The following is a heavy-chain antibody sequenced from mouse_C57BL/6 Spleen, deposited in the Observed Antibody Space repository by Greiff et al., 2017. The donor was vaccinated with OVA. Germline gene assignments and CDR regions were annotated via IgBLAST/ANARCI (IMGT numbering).Heavy chain of an antibody. CDR2: IDPSDSYT. CDR3: AKGIYYGYPYAMDY. CDR1: GYTFTSYW. D-gene: IGHD2-2*01. J-gene: IGHJ4*01. V-gene: IGHV1-50*01. Sequence: QVQLQQPGAELVKPGASVKLSCKASGYTFTSYWMQWVKQRPGQGLEWIGEIDPSDSYTNYNQKFKGKATLTVDTSSSTAYMQLSSLTSEDSAVYYCAKGIYYGYPYAMDYWGQGTSVTVSS.